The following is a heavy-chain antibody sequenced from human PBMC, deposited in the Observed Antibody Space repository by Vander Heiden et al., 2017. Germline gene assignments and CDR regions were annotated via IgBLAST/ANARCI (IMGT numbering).Heavy chain of an antibody. Sequence: QVHLVEFGGGVVQPGRSLRLSCAASGFTFNNYGFHWVRQAPGKGLEWVASVSYDGNEKNYAGSVKGRFTLSRDNSKKTLYLQMNSLTGDDTAVYYCARASGYYGSGSQVDYWGQGTLVTVSS. J-gene: IGHJ4*02. V-gene: IGHV3-30*03. CDR1: GFTFNNYG. CDR3: ARASGYYGSGSQVDY. CDR2: VSYDGNEK. D-gene: IGHD3-10*01.